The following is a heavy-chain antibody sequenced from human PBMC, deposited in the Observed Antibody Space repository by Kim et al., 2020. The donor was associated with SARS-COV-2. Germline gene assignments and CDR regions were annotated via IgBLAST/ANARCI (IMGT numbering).Heavy chain of an antibody. CDR1: GFTFTTYA. D-gene: IGHD6-19*01. CDR2: ISYDGSNK. V-gene: IGHV3-30*04. CDR3: ARGLRGGEVAGTHDY. Sequence: GGSLRLSCAASGFTFTTYAMHWVRQAPGKGLEWVAVISYDGSNKYYTDSVKGRFTISRDNSKNTLYLQMNSLRAEDTAVYYCARGLRGGEVAGTHDYWGQGTLVTVSS. J-gene: IGHJ4*02.